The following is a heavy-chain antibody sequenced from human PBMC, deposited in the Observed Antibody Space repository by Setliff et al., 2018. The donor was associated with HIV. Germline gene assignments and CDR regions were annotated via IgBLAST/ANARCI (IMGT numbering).Heavy chain of an antibody. J-gene: IGHJ4*02. D-gene: IGHD6-13*01. CDR3: AREAAAAGNFDF. CDR1: GASISSGGYY. Sequence: PSETLSLTCTVSGASISSGGYYWSWIRQHPGKGLEWIGYIFYSGSTYYNPSLKSRLAISVDTSNNQFSLKLSSVTAADTAVYYCAREAAAAGNFDFWGQGTLVTVSS. V-gene: IGHV4-31*03. CDR2: IFYSGST.